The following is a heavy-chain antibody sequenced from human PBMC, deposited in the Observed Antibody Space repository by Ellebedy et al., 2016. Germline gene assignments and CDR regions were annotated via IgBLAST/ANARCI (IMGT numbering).Heavy chain of an antibody. J-gene: IGHJ3*02. CDR1: GFTFGSYA. CDR2: FGGRSTTT. D-gene: IGHD3-3*02. V-gene: IGHV3-23*01. CDR3: AKISPTHRGAFDI. Sequence: GESLKISCEASGFTFGSYAMGWLRQAPGKGLEWVSVFGGRSTTTYYADSVKGRFTSSRDNSKNTLFLQMTSLRGDETARYYCAKISPTHRGAFDIWGQGTMVTVSS.